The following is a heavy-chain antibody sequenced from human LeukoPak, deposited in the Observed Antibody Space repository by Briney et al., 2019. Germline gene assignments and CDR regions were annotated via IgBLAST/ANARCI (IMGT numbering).Heavy chain of an antibody. CDR2: ISGSGGST. CDR3: ASGGSIRGILRYFDWSRPFDY. CDR1: VFTFSSYA. Sequence: GVAVRLSCPACVFTFSSYAMSWVGQDPGAGLEWVSAISGSGGSTYYADAVKGWFTISRDNSKNTLYLQMNSLRAEDTAVYYCASGGSIRGILRYFDWSRPFDYWGQGTLVTVSS. V-gene: IGHV3-23*01. J-gene: IGHJ4*02. D-gene: IGHD3-9*01.